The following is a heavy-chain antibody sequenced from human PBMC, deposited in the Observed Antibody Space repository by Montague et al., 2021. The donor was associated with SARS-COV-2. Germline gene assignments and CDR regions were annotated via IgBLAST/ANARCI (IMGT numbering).Heavy chain of an antibody. D-gene: IGHD2-21*02. CDR1: GGSISNGSYL. CDR3: AREIVVVTAHFDF. CDR2: IFYNGNT. Sequence: TLSLTCSVSGGSISNGSYLWSWIRQSPGKGLEWIGYIFYNGNTFYNPSLKSRATISLDTSKNQFSLKLTSATAADTAVYYCAREIVVVTAHFDFWGQGIVVTVSA. V-gene: IGHV4-30-4*08. J-gene: IGHJ4*02.